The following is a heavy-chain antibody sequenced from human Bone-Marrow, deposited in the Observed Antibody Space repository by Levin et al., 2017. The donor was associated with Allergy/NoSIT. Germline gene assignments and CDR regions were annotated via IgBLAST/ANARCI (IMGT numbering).Heavy chain of an antibody. J-gene: IGHJ4*02. CDR2: INPSGDST. D-gene: IGHD3-22*01. V-gene: IGHV1-46*02. Sequence: VASVKVSCKASGYTFNSYYIHWVRQAPGQGLEWMGIINPSGDSTSYAQKFQGRVTMTTDTSTSTVYMEVSSLRSEDTAVYYCARDRWDSSGYYPDYWGQGTLVTVSS. CDR3: ARDRWDSSGYYPDY. CDR1: GYTFNSYY.